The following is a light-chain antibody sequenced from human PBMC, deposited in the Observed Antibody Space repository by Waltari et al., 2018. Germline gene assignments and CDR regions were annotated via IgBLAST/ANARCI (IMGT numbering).Light chain of an antibody. Sequence: EIILTQSPVTLSSSPGERATLSCRASQSVGSSLVWYQHKPSQPPRLLIYNASKRATGISDRFSGTGSGTDFTLTISSLEPEDFAVYYCQQRSHFYTFGPGTRVDVK. CDR2: NAS. CDR1: QSVGSS. CDR3: QQRSHFYT. J-gene: IGKJ3*01. V-gene: IGKV3-11*01.